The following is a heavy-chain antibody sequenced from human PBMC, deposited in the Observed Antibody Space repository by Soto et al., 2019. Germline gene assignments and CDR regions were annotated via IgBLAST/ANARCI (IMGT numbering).Heavy chain of an antibody. Sequence: QVQLQESGPGLVKPSETLSLTCTVSGGSISSYYWSWIRQPPGKGLEWIGYIYYSGSTNYNPSLRSRVTIPVDTSKNQFSLKLSSVTAADTAVYYCARVGAGSRGRYSYTWYFDLWGRGTLVTVSS. V-gene: IGHV4-59*01. CDR2: IYYSGST. CDR3: ARVGAGSRGRYSYTWYFDL. D-gene: IGHD5-18*01. CDR1: GGSISSYY. J-gene: IGHJ2*01.